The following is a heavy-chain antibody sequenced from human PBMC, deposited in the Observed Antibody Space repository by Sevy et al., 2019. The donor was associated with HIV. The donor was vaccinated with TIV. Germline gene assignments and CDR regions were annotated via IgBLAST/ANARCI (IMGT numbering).Heavy chain of an antibody. D-gene: IGHD3-10*01. J-gene: IGHJ4*02. Sequence: SETLSLTCTVSGASISTYVWTWIRQPPGKGLEWVGYFFYTGNPNYNPSLSSRVTISGDTSKNQFSLTLSSVTAADTAVYYCATGAGVSKSDFWGQGPLVTVSS. CDR3: ATGAGVSKSDF. CDR1: GASISTYV. CDR2: FFYTGNP. V-gene: IGHV4-59*12.